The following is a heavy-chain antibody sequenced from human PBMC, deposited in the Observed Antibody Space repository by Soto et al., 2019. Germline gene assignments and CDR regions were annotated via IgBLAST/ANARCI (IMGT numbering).Heavy chain of an antibody. Sequence: QVQLQESGPGLVKPSETLSLMCTVSGGSISSNYWSWIRQPPGKGLEYIGYIYYSGSTNYNPSLKSRVTISVDTSKIQFSLKLSSVTAADTAVYYCARGGGSPDYWGQGTLVTDSS. CDR3: ARGGGSPDY. CDR2: IYYSGST. D-gene: IGHD3-10*01. V-gene: IGHV4-59*01. J-gene: IGHJ4*02. CDR1: GGSISSNY.